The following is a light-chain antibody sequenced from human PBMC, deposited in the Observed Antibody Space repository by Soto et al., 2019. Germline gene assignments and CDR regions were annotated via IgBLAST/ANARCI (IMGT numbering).Light chain of an antibody. CDR3: LQDYNYPWT. V-gene: IGKV1-6*01. J-gene: IGKJ1*01. CDR1: QGIGNA. Sequence: AIRITHSPSSLASSVLYIFSISWLASQGIGNALFCYQQKPGNPPKVLIYGASNLQSGVPPRFSGSGSGTDFTLTISSLQPEDFATYYCLQDYNYPWTFGQGTKV. CDR2: GAS.